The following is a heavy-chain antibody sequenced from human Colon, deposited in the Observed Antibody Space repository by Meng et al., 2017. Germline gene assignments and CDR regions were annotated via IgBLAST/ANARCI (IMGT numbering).Heavy chain of an antibody. D-gene: IGHD4-17*01. J-gene: IGHJ4*02. CDR1: GGSIKSGGYH. Sequence: QVQLHASGPGLVRPSDDLSPVCTVSGGSIKSGGYHWSWVRQHPGKGLEYIGFMSDSGTTDYNPSLRSRVSISEIGSSKNQFSLTLRSVTAADTATYFCARDTLYGTDYWGQGVLVTVSS. V-gene: IGHV4-31*03. CDR2: MSDSGTT. CDR3: ARDTLYGTDY.